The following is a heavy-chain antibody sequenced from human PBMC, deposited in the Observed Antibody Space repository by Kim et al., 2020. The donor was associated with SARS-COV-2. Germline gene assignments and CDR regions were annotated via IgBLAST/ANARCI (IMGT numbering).Heavy chain of an antibody. V-gene: IGHV3-23*01. CDR2: ISGAGGST. CDR1: GFTFSSYA. CDR3: AKDKHGYDPPIES. Sequence: GGSLRLSCAASGFTFSSYAMNWVRQAPGKGLEWVSTISGAGGSTYYADSVKGRFTISRDNSKNTLYLQMNSLRSEDTAVYYCAKDKHGYDPPIESWGQGTQVTVSS. D-gene: IGHD5-12*01. J-gene: IGHJ4*02.